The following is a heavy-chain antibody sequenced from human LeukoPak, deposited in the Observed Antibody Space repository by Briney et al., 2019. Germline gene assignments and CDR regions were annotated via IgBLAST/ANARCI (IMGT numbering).Heavy chain of an antibody. V-gene: IGHV1-2*02. CDR2: INPDSGFT. Sequence: ASVKVSCKASGYRFIDDYMHWVRQAPGQGLEWMGWINPDSGFTNYAQKFQGRVAMTRDTSISTAYLEVSRLRSDDTAIYYCAPTPEAYTSNWNVWGQGTLVTVSS. CDR1: GYRFIDDY. D-gene: IGHD3-16*01. J-gene: IGHJ4*02. CDR3: APTPEAYTSNWNV.